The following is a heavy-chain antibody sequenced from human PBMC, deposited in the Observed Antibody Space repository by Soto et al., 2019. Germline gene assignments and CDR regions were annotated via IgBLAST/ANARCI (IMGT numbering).Heavy chain of an antibody. CDR1: GFTFSDHY. CDR2: IRRRVNGSTT. J-gene: IGHJ4*02. V-gene: IGHV3-72*01. Sequence: EVQLVESGGGLVQPGGSRRLSCAASGFTFSDHYMDWVRQAPGKGLEWVGRIRRRVNGSTTEYAASVKGRFTISRVDSTNSLYLQMNSLKTEDTAVYYCVRVSVVPNSYYFDYWGQGTVVTVSS. CDR3: VRVSVVPNSYYFDY. D-gene: IGHD3-22*01.